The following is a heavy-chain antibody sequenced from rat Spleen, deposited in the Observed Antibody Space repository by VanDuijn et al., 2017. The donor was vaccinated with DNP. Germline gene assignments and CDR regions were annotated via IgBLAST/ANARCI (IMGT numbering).Heavy chain of an antibody. CDR2: ISTSGGST. J-gene: IGHJ3*01. Sequence: EVQLVESGGGVVQPGRSLKLSCAASGFTFSNYDMAWVRQAPTKGLEWVASISTSGGSTYYRDSVKGRFTVSRDNAKSTLYLQMDSLRSEDTATYYCASGQFAYWGQGTLVTVSA. CDR1: GFTFSNYD. CDR3: ASGQFAY. V-gene: IGHV5-25*01.